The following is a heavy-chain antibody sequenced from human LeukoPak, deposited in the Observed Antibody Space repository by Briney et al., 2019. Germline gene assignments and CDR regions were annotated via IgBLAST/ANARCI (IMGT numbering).Heavy chain of an antibody. J-gene: IGHJ4*02. CDR2: ISSSSSYI. Sequence: GGSLRLSCAASGFTFSSYSMNWVRQAPGEGLEWVSSISSSSSYIYYADSVKGRFTISRDNAKNSLYLQMNSLRAEDTAVYYCARDSVGAIDYWGQGTLVTVSS. V-gene: IGHV3-21*01. D-gene: IGHD1-26*01. CDR3: ARDSVGAIDY. CDR1: GFTFSSYS.